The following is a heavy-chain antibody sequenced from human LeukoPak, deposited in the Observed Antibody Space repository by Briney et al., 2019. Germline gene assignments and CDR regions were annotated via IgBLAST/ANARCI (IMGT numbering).Heavy chain of an antibody. J-gene: IGHJ4*02. CDR1: GGSISSGDYY. V-gene: IGHV4-30-4*01. CDR2: IYYSGGT. D-gene: IGHD3-9*01. CDR3: AREPSYDILTGYYRDY. Sequence: SETLSLTCTVSGGSISSGDYYWSWIRQPPGKGLEWIGYIYYSGGTYYNPSLKSRVTISVDTSKNQFSLKLSTVTAADTAVYYCAREPSYDILTGYYRDYWGQGTLVTVSS.